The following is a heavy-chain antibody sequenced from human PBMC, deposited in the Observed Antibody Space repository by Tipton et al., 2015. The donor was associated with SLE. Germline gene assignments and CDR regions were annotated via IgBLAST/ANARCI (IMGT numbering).Heavy chain of an antibody. D-gene: IGHD2-21*02. V-gene: IGHV4-61*02. J-gene: IGHJ4*02. CDR3: AGRGDLVVVTAYLDY. Sequence: TLSLTCTVSDGSVTSSSYYWSWIRQPAGKGLEWIGRIYSNGMTNYNPSLKSRVTMSVDTSKNQFSLKLSSVTAADTAVYYCAGRGDLVVVTAYLDYWGQGSLVTVSS. CDR1: DGSVTSSSYY. CDR2: IYSNGMT.